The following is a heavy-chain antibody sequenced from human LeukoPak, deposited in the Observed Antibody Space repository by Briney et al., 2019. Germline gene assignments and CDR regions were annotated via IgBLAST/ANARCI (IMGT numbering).Heavy chain of an antibody. CDR1: GDSISSHY. CDR3: ARVRVVAGTRSSWFDP. CDR2: IYDTGIYDTENT. V-gene: IGHV4-59*11. D-gene: IGHD6-19*01. J-gene: IGHJ5*02. Sequence: PSETLSLTCTVSGDSISSHYWSWIRQSPGEGLEWIGYIYDTGIYDTENTNYNPSLRSRVTITMDMSKNQFSLNLASVTAADTAVYYCARVRVVAGTRSSWFDPWGQGTLVTVSS.